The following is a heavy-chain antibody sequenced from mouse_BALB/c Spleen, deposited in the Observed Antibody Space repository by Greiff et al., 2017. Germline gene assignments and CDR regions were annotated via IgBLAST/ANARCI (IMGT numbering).Heavy chain of an antibody. D-gene: IGHD2-3*01. CDR3: ARDGYSPWFAY. CDR2: ISSGSSTI. CDR1: GFTFSSFG. J-gene: IGHJ3*01. Sequence: EVQVVESGGGLVQPGGSRKLSCAASGFTFSSFGMHWVRQAPEKGLEWVAYISSGSSTIYYADTVKGRFTISRDNPKNTLFLQMTSLRSEDTAMYYCARDGYSPWFAYWGQGTLVTVSA. V-gene: IGHV5-17*02.